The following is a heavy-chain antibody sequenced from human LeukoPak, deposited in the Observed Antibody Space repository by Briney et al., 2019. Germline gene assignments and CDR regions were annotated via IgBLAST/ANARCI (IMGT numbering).Heavy chain of an antibody. CDR3: ARVDGYGSNAYDY. CDR2: VNPNSGGT. V-gene: IGHV1-2*02. Sequence: GASVKVSCKASGYTFTGYYIHWVRQAPGPGLEWMGWVNPNSGGTNYAQKFQGRVTMTRDTSISTAYMELSRLRSDDTAVYYCARVDGYGSNAYDYWGQGSLVTVSS. D-gene: IGHD4-23*01. J-gene: IGHJ4*02. CDR1: GYTFTGYY.